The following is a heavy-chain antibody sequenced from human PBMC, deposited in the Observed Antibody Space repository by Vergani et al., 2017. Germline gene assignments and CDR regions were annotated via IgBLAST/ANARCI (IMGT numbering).Heavy chain of an antibody. V-gene: IGHV4-59*01. D-gene: IGHD3-22*01. Sequence: QLQLQESGPGLVKPSETLSLTCTVSGGSISSYYWSWIRQPPGKGLEWSGYIYYSGSTNYNPSLKSRVTISVDTSKNQFSLKLSSVTAADTAVYYCARDRSHYYDSSGYYGHYYYYGMDVWGQGTTVTVSS. CDR2: IYYSGST. CDR1: GGSISSYY. CDR3: ARDRSHYYDSSGYYGHYYYYGMDV. J-gene: IGHJ6*02.